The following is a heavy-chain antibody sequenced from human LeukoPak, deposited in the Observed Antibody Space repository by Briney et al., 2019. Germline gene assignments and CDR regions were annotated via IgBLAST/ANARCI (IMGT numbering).Heavy chain of an antibody. CDR2: INHSGST. Sequence: GSLRLSCAASGFTFSSYSMNWVRQPPGKGLEWIGEINHSGSTNYNPSLKSRVTISVDTSKNQFSLKLSSVTAADTAVYYCTYGSGSFWFDPWGQGTLVTVSS. CDR1: GFTFSSYS. CDR3: TYGSGSFWFDP. J-gene: IGHJ5*02. V-gene: IGHV4-34*08. D-gene: IGHD3-10*01.